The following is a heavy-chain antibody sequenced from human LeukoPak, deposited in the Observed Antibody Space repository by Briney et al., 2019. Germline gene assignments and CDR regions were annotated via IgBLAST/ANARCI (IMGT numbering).Heavy chain of an antibody. J-gene: IGHJ3*02. V-gene: IGHV3-21*01. Sequence: GGSLRLSCAASGFTFSSCSMIWVRQASGKGLEWVSSISSTSTYIYYADSVKGRFTISRDNAKNSLNLQMNSLRAEDTAVYYCARVLGGYCSGTLCAFDIWGQGTMVTVSS. CDR1: GFTFSSCS. CDR2: ISSTSTYI. D-gene: IGHD2-2*01. CDR3: ARVLGGYCSGTLCAFDI.